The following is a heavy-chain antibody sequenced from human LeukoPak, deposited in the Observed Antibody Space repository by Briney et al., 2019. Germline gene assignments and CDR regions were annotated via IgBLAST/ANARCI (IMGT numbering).Heavy chain of an antibody. CDR2: IYYTGST. D-gene: IGHD6-13*01. CDR3: ARHGSSSSWFPTGQSN. V-gene: IGHV4-59*01. J-gene: IGHJ4*02. CDR1: GGSISDYY. Sequence: SETLSLTCTVSGGSISDYYWSWIWQPPGKGLEWIGYIYYTGSTNYNPSLKSRVTISVDTSKNQFSLKLSSVTAADTAVYYCARHGSSSSWFPTGQSNWGQGTLVTVSS.